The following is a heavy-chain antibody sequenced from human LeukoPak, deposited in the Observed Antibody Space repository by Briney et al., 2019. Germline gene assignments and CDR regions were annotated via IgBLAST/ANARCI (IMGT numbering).Heavy chain of an antibody. V-gene: IGHV3-74*01. CDR2: IKTDGSST. Sequence: GGSLRLSCEASGFTFSSHYMQWVRQAPGKGLVWVSGIKTDGSSTRYADSVKGRFTISRDNAKNTLYLQMNSLRVEDTAVYYCVRDRSGWAGDYWGQGTLVTVSS. CDR3: VRDRSGWAGDY. J-gene: IGHJ4*02. CDR1: GFTFSSHY. D-gene: IGHD6-19*01.